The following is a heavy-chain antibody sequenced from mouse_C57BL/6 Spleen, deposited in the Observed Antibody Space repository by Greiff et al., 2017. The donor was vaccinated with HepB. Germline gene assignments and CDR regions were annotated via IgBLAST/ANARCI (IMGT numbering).Heavy chain of an antibody. J-gene: IGHJ3*01. CDR1: GYTFTSYW. CDR2: IYPGSGST. Sequence: QVHVKQPGAELVKPGASVKMSCKASGYTFTSYWITWVKQRPGQGLEWIGDIYPGSGSTNYNEKFKSKATLTVDTSSSTAYMQLSSLTSEDSAVYYCARSEGYYVNWGQGTLVTVSA. CDR3: ARSEGYYVN. D-gene: IGHD2-3*01. V-gene: IGHV1-55*01.